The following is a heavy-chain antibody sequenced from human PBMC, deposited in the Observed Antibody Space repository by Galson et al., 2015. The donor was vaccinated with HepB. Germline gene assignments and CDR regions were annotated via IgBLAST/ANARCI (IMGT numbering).Heavy chain of an antibody. Sequence: SVKVSCKASGYTFTGYYLHWVRQAPGQGLEWMGRINPKSGDTNYAQNFQGRVTMTRDTSISTAYVDLSRLRSDDTAVYYCARESVYGSGSLPLWGQGTLVTVSS. V-gene: IGHV1-2*06. J-gene: IGHJ4*02. CDR1: GYTFTGYY. D-gene: IGHD3-10*01. CDR2: INPKSGDT. CDR3: ARESVYGSGSLPL.